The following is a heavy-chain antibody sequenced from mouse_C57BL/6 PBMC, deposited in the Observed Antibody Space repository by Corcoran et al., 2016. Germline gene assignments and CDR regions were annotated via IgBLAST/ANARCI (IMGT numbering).Heavy chain of an antibody. CDR1: GYTFTDYY. J-gene: IGHJ2*01. CDR2: INPNNGGT. V-gene: IGHV1-26*01. D-gene: IGHD1-1*01. Sequence: EVQLQQSGPELVKPGASVKISCKASGYTFTDYYMNWVKQSHGKSLEWIGDINPNNGGTSYNQKFKGKATLTVDKSSSTAYMELRSLTSEDSAVYYCARWSYYYGSTSYFDYWGQGTTLTVSS. CDR3: ARWSYYYGSTSYFDY.